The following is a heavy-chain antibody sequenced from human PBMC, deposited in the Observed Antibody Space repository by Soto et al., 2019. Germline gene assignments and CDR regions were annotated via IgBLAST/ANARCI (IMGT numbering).Heavy chain of an antibody. Sequence: SETLSLTCTVSSGSIKSGEYYWSWLRQPPGKGMEWIGYIFSSGNTHYNASLKSRLTISVDTSKNQFSLQLTSVTATDTAVYYCARGRFGEIHDYWGQGTLVTVSS. D-gene: IGHD3-10*01. V-gene: IGHV4-30-4*01. CDR3: ARGRFGEIHDY. CDR1: SGSIKSGEYY. CDR2: IFSSGNT. J-gene: IGHJ4*02.